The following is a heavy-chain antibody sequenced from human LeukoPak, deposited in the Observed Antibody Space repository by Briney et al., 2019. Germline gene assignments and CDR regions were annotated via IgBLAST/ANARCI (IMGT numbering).Heavy chain of an antibody. D-gene: IGHD3-10*01. V-gene: IGHV3-23*02. Sequence: GGSLRLSCAASGFTFKNYAMSWVRQALARGLEWVASLRGDGETFYGDSVKGRFTLSRDDSRNSVYLHLNNLRVEDTAVYYCAKASWVSSADAVLWGQGTVVTVS. CDR1: GFTFKNYA. CDR3: AKASWVSSADAVL. CDR2: LRGDGET. J-gene: IGHJ4*02.